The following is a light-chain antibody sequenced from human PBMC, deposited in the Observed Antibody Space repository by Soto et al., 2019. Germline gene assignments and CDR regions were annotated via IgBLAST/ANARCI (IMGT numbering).Light chain of an antibody. CDR2: GNR. Sequence: QPVLTQPPSVSGAPGQRVTISCTGNNSNLGAGYDVHWYQQLPGAAPKLVVFGNRNRPSGVPERFSGSKSGTSASLAITGLQAEDEDDYYCQAYDYSLTAFVFGGGTKLTVL. CDR3: QAYDYSLTAFV. J-gene: IGLJ3*02. CDR1: NSNLGAGYD. V-gene: IGLV1-40*01.